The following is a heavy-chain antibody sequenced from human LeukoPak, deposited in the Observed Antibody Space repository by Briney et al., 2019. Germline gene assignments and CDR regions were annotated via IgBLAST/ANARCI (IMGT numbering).Heavy chain of an antibody. V-gene: IGHV1-8*01. CDR1: GYTFTSYD. D-gene: IGHD3-22*01. CDR3: ATAYDSSGSLPRY. Sequence: ASVKVSCKASGYTFTSYDINWVRQATGQGLEWMGWMNPNSGNTGYAQKFQGRVTMTRNTSISTAYMELSSLRSEDTAVYYCATAYDSSGSLPRYWGQGTLVTVSS. CDR2: MNPNSGNT. J-gene: IGHJ4*02.